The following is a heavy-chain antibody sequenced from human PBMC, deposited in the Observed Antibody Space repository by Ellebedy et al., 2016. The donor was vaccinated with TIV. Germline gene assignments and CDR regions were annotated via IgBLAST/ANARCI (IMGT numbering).Heavy chain of an antibody. CDR1: GYTFTSYG. CDR3: ARDIPSYWIAVAGTFDY. Sequence: ASVKVSCXASGYTFTSYGISWVRQAPGQGLEWMGWISAYNGNTNYAQKLQGRVTMTTDTSTSTAYMELRSLRSDDTAVYYCARDIPSYWIAVAGTFDYWGQGTLVTVSS. CDR2: ISAYNGNT. V-gene: IGHV1-18*01. J-gene: IGHJ4*02. D-gene: IGHD6-19*01.